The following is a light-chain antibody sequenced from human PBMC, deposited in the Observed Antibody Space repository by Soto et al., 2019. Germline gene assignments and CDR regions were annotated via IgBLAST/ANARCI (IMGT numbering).Light chain of an antibody. CDR1: QSVSSNY. Sequence: ENVLSQPPGTLSLSPGERATLSGSASQSVSSNYLAWYQQKPGQAPRLLIYGASSRATGIPDRFSGSGSGTDFTLTIGRLEPEDFAVYYCQQYGSSYPWTFGQGIKVDI. V-gene: IGKV3-20*01. CDR3: QQYGSSYPWT. CDR2: GAS. J-gene: IGKJ1*01.